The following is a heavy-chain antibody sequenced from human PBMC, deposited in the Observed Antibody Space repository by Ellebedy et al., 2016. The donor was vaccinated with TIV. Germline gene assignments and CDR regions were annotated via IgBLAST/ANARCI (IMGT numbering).Heavy chain of an antibody. CDR2: MNPNSGDT. CDR3: AREGGRGYGEIDD. CDR1: GYTFTSYT. Sequence: AASVKVSCKSSGYTFTSYTIHWVRQASGQGLEWMGWMNPNSGDTGYSLKFQGRVNMTTNRSVSTAYMELLSLASDDTAMYYCAREGGRGYGEIDDWGQGTLVTVSS. V-gene: IGHV1-8*01. J-gene: IGHJ4*02. D-gene: IGHD4-17*01.